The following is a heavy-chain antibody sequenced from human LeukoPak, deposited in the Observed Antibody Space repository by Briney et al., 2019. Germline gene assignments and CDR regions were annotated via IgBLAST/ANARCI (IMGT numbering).Heavy chain of an antibody. CDR2: ISSSSSTI. J-gene: IGHJ4*02. Sequence: GGSLGLSCAASGFTFSSYNMNWVRQAPGKGLEWLSYISSSSSTIYYADSVKGRFTISRDNAKNSLYLQMNSLRAEDTAVYYCARDFLEDSYWGQGTLVTVSS. V-gene: IGHV3-48*01. CDR3: ARDFLEDSY. CDR1: GFTFSSYN. D-gene: IGHD3-3*01.